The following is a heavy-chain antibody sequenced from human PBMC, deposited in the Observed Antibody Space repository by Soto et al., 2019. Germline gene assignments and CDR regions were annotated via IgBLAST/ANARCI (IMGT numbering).Heavy chain of an antibody. J-gene: IGHJ6*02. D-gene: IGHD3-3*02. CDR1: GGTFRTSA. CDR3: ARDKDRAQLGRNYYYIMDV. Sequence: QVQVVQSGAEVKKPGSSVKVSCKTSGGTFRTSANSWVRHAPGQVLEWMGGIMPIFRTADYAQRFQGRVTITADESASTAYLELRSLTSEDTAIYYCARDKDRAQLGRNYYYIMDVWGQGSTVTVTS. CDR2: IMPIFRTA. V-gene: IGHV1-69*12.